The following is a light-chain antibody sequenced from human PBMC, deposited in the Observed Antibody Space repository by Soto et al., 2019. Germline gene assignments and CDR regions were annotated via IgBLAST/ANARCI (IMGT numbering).Light chain of an antibody. J-gene: IGLJ1*01. V-gene: IGLV2-14*01. CDR3: NSYTAISSV. Sequence: QSVLTQPASVSGSPGQSITISCTGTSIDVGGYNYVSWYQQHPGKAPKLIIYEVSNRPSGVSNRFSGSKSANTASLTIYGLQAEDEGDYYCNSYTAISSVFGNGTKVTVL. CDR2: EVS. CDR1: SIDVGGYNY.